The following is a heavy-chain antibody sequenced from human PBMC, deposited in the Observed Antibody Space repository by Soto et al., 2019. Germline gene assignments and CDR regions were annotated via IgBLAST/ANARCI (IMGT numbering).Heavy chain of an antibody. CDR3: AKNQWGNAFDI. D-gene: IGHD3-16*01. CDR1: GFTFSSYG. V-gene: IGHV3-30*18. CDR2: ISKDGSKK. J-gene: IGHJ3*02. Sequence: QVQLVESGGGVVQPGRSLRLSCAASGFTFSSYGMHWVRQAPGKGLEWVAVISKDGSKKYCADSVKGRFTISRDTSKNTLYLQMNSLRVEDTAVYYCAKNQWGNAFDIWGQGTMLTVSS.